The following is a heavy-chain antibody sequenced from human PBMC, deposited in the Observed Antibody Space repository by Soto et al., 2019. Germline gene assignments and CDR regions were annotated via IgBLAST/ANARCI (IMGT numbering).Heavy chain of an antibody. CDR3: ARDRHCSGGSCYGMDV. V-gene: IGHV3-13*01. J-gene: IGHJ6*02. D-gene: IGHD2-15*01. Sequence: GGSLRLSCAASGFTFSSYDMHWVRQATGKGLEWVSAIGTAGDTYYPGSVKGRFTISRENAKNSLYLQMNSLRAEDTAVYYCARDRHCSGGSCYGMDVWGQGTTVTVSS. CDR2: IGTAGDT. CDR1: GFTFSSYD.